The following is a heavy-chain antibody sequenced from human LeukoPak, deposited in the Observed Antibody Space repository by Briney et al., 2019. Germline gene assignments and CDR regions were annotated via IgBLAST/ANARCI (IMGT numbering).Heavy chain of an antibody. CDR1: GFTFSSYA. J-gene: IGHJ4*02. V-gene: IGHV3-23*01. Sequence: GGSLRLSCAASGFTFSSYAMSWVRQAPGKGLEWVSAISGSGGSTYYADPVKGRFTISRDNSKNTLYLQMNGLRAENTGVYYCAKASYYDSPYWGQGTLVTVSS. CDR2: ISGSGGST. CDR3: AKASYYDSPY. D-gene: IGHD3-22*01.